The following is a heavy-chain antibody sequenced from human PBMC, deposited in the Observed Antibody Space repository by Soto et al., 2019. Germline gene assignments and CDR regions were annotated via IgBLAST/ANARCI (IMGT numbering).Heavy chain of an antibody. CDR2: IFYSGST. V-gene: IGHV4-59*01. CDR1: GDSISSYY. D-gene: IGHD6-19*01. J-gene: IGHJ4*02. CDR3: ATVGGASDWYLDY. Sequence: SETLSLTCTVSGDSISSYYWSWIRQPPGKGLEWIGYIFYSGSTNYNPSLKSRVTISVDTSKNQFSLKLSSVTAADTAVYYCATVGGASDWYLDYWGQGTLVTVSS.